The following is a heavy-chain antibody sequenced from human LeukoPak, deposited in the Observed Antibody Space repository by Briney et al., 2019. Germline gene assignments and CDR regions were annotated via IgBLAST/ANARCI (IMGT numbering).Heavy chain of an antibody. D-gene: IGHD2-2*02. CDR1: GYTFTSYD. CDR2: MNPNSGNT. V-gene: IGHV1-8*01. CDR3: ARDRGPGCSSTSCYTGYFDY. J-gene: IGHJ4*02. Sequence: GASVKVSCKASGYTFTSYDINWVRQATGQGLEWMGWMNPNSGNTGYAQKFQGRVTMTRDTSTSTVYMELSSLRSDDTAVYYCARDRGPGCSSTSCYTGYFDYWGQGTLVTVSS.